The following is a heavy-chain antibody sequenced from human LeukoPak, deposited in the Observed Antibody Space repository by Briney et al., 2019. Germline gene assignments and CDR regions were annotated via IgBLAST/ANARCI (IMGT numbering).Heavy chain of an antibody. Sequence: SETLSLTCTVSGGSISSSSYYWGWIRQPPGKGLEWIGSIYYSGSTYYNPSLKSRVIISVDTSKNQFSLKLSSVTAADTAVYYSARVQTLPGVAAADNWFDPWGQGTLVTVSS. CDR3: ARVQTLPGVAAADNWFDP. CDR2: IYYSGST. D-gene: IGHD6-13*01. CDR1: GGSISSSSYY. J-gene: IGHJ5*02. V-gene: IGHV4-39*07.